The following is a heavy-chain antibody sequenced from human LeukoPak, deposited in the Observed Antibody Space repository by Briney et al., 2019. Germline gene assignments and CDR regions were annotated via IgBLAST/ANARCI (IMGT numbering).Heavy chain of an antibody. CDR2: TYYRSKWYN. Sequence: SQTLSLTCAISGDSVSSNSAAWNWIRQSPSRGLEWLGRTYYRSKWYNDYAVSVKSRITINPDTSKNQFSLQLNSVTPEDTAVYYCARGMENVPYYYDSSPRGSAFDIWGQGTMVTVSS. D-gene: IGHD3-22*01. J-gene: IGHJ3*02. V-gene: IGHV6-1*01. CDR3: ARGMENVPYYYDSSPRGSAFDI. CDR1: GDSVSSNSAA.